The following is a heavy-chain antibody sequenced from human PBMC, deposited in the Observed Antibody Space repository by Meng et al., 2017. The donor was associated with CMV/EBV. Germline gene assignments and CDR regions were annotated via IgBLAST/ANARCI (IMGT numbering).Heavy chain of an antibody. V-gene: IGHV3-9*01. CDR1: GFTFDDYS. Sequence: GGSLRLSCAASGFTFDDYSMHWVRQAPGKGLEWVSGISWKSGSIGYADSVKGRFTISRDNAKNSLYLQMNSLRAEDTALYYCASAGQQLDYWGQGTLVTVSS. D-gene: IGHD6-13*01. CDR3: ASAGQQLDY. CDR2: ISWKSGSI. J-gene: IGHJ4*02.